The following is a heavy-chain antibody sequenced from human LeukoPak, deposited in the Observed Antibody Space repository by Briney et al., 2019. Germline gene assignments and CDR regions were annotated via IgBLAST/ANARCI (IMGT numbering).Heavy chain of an antibody. D-gene: IGHD3-22*01. V-gene: IGHV3-7*01. J-gene: IGHJ4*02. CDR1: GFTFSSYG. CDR2: IKQDGSEE. CDR3: AREMGGVWYDSSGYYDY. Sequence: PRRSLRLSCAASGFTFSSYGMNWVRQAPGKGLEWGANIKQDGSEEYYVDSVKGRFTISRDNAKNSLYLQMNSLRAEDTAVYYCAREMGGVWYDSSGYYDYWGQGTLVTVSS.